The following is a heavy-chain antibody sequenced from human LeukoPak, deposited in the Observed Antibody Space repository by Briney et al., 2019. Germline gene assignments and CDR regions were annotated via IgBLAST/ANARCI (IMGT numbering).Heavy chain of an antibody. CDR1: GFTLSSYW. D-gene: IGHD3-22*01. Sequence: PGGSLRLSCAASGFTLSSYWIHWVRQVPGKGLVWVSRISSDGTTANYADSVKGRFTISRDNAKNRLHLQMNTLRVEDTAVYYCARDSLLYDSSGYYEYYFDYWGQGTLVTVSS. CDR2: ISSDGTTA. V-gene: IGHV3-74*01. J-gene: IGHJ4*02. CDR3: ARDSLLYDSSGYYEYYFDY.